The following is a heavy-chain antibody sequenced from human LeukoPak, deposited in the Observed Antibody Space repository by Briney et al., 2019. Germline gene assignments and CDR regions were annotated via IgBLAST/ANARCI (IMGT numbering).Heavy chain of an antibody. D-gene: IGHD6-19*01. V-gene: IGHV1-2*02. J-gene: IGHJ5*02. Sequence: ASVKVSCKASGYTFTGYYMHWVRQAPGQGLEWMGWINTNSGGTNYAQKFQGRVTMTRDTSISTAYMELSRLRSDDTAVYYCARQGAGTGVSWFDPWGQGTLVTVSS. CDR3: ARQGAGTGVSWFDP. CDR1: GYTFTGYY. CDR2: INTNSGGT.